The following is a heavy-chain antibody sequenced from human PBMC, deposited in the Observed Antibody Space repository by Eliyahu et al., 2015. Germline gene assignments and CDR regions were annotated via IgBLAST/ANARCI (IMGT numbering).Heavy chain of an antibody. D-gene: IGHD6-19*01. Sequence: QLQLQESGPGLVKPSETLSLTCXVSGGSXSSSSYYWGWIRQPPGKGLEWIGSIYYSGSTYYNPSLKSRVTISVDTSKNQFSLKLSSVTAADTAVYYCARDGQWLAPRHGFDPWGQGTLVTVSS. CDR2: IYYSGST. CDR1: GGSXSSSSYY. J-gene: IGHJ5*02. CDR3: ARDGQWLAPRHGFDP. V-gene: IGHV4-39*07.